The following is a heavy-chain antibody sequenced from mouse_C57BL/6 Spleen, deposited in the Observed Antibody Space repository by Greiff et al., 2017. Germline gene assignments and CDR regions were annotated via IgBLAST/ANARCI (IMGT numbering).Heavy chain of an antibody. CDR1: GYTFTTYS. CDR3: ARLNYYGNYFDY. Sequence: VQLQQSGAELVKPGASVKMSCKASGYTFTTYSIAWMKQNHGKSLEWIGNFYPYNDDTKYNEKFKGKATLTVEKSSSTAYLELSRLTSDDSAVYYCARLNYYGNYFDYWGQGTTLTVSS. V-gene: IGHV1-47*01. J-gene: IGHJ2*01. D-gene: IGHD1-2*01. CDR2: FYPYNDDT.